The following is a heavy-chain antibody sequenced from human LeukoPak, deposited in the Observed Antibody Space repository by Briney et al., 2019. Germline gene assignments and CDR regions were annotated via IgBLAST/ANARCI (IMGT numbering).Heavy chain of an antibody. D-gene: IGHD3-22*01. Sequence: SETLSLTCAVYGGSFSGYYWSWIRQPPGKGLEWIGEINHSGSTYYNPSLKSRVTISVDTSKNQFSLKLSSVTAADTAVYYCARMVQSTDSSGFYLPEYFQHWGQGTLITVSS. J-gene: IGHJ1*01. V-gene: IGHV4-34*01. CDR3: ARMVQSTDSSGFYLPEYFQH. CDR1: GGSFSGYY. CDR2: INHSGST.